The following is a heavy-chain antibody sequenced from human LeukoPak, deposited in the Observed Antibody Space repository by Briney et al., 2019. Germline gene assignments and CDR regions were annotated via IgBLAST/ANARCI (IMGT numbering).Heavy chain of an antibody. D-gene: IGHD2-15*01. CDR3: AKDLGSAITSALALDV. CDR1: GFTFSSYA. CDR2: ISYDGSNK. J-gene: IGHJ6*02. V-gene: IGHV3-30-3*02. Sequence: GGSLRLSCAASGFTFSSYAMHWVRQAPGKGLEWVAVISYDGSNKYYADSVKGRFTISRDNSKNLLHLQMNSLRPDDSAVYYCAKDLGSAITSALALDVWGQGTTVTVSS.